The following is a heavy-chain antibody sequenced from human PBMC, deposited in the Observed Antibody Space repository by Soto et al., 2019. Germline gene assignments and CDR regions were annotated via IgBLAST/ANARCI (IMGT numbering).Heavy chain of an antibody. Sequence: SVKVSCKASGGTFSSYAISWVRQAPGQGLEWMGGIIPIFGTANYAQKFQGRVTITAEKSVSTPYIELSSLRSEDTAVDYCAMRAHSITMVPGPHYYYGMDVWGQGTPVTVSS. V-gene: IGHV1-69*06. J-gene: IGHJ6*02. CDR2: IIPIFGTA. CDR3: AMRAHSITMVPGPHYYYGMDV. CDR1: GGTFSSYA. D-gene: IGHD3-10*01.